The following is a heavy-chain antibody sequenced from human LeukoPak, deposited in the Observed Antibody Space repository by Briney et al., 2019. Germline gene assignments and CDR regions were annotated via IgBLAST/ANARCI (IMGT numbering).Heavy chain of an antibody. V-gene: IGHV3-23*01. CDR2: ISGSGGST. CDR1: GFTFSSYA. CDR3: AKGRGATTVTHLDY. J-gene: IGHJ4*02. D-gene: IGHD4-17*01. Sequence: GGSLRLSCAASGFTFSSYAMSWVRQAPGKGLEWVSAISGSGGSTYYADSVKGRFTISRDNSKNTLYLQMNSLRAEDTAVYYCAKGRGATTVTHLDYWGQGTLVTVSS.